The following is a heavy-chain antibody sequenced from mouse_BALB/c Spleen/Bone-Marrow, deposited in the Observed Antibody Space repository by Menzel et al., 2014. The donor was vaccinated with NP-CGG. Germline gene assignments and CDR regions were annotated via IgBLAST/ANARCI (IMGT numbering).Heavy chain of an antibody. J-gene: IGHJ4*01. D-gene: IGHD1-1*01. CDR2: IYPGSGIT. CDR1: GYTFTSYW. CDR3: RRYDYAMDY. V-gene: IGHV1S22*01. Sequence: LQQSGPELVRPGASVKLSCKASGYTFTSYWMHWVRQRPGQGLEWIGNIYPGSGITNYDEKFKSKATLTVDTSSSTAYVQLSSVTSEGSAVYYCRRYDYAMDYWGQGTSVTVSS.